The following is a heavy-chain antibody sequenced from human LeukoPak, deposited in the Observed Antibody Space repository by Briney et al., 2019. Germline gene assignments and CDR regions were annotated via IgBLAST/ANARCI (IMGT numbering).Heavy chain of an antibody. CDR1: GGSISSGSYY. J-gene: IGHJ5*02. CDR2: IYTSGST. D-gene: IGHD3-10*01. CDR3: ARDWVTMVRGVRWFDP. Sequence: SETLSLTCTVSGGSISSGSYYWSWIRQPAGKGLEWIGRIYTSGSTNYNPSLKSRVTISVDTSKNQFSLKLSSVTAADTAVYYCARDWVTMVRGVRWFDPWGQGTLVTVSS. V-gene: IGHV4-61*02.